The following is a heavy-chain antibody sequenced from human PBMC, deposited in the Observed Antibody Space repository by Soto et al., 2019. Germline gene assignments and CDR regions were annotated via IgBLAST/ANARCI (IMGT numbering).Heavy chain of an antibody. CDR3: AREGIMITFGGVIVGSGPDAFHI. Sequence: QVQLQQWGAGLLKPSETLSLTCAVYGGSFSGYYWSWIRQPPGKGLEWIGEINHSGSTNYNPSLKSRVTISVDTSKNQFSLKLSSVTAADTAVYYCAREGIMITFGGVIVGSGPDAFHIWGQGTMVTVSS. D-gene: IGHD3-16*02. V-gene: IGHV4-34*01. CDR2: INHSGST. J-gene: IGHJ3*02. CDR1: GGSFSGYY.